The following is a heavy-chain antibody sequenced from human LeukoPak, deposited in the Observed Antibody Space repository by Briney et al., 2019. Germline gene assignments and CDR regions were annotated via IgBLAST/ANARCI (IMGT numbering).Heavy chain of an antibody. D-gene: IGHD1-26*01. CDR3: ASLDQVWDHFDY. V-gene: IGHV3-66*02. J-gene: IGHJ4*02. CDR2: IYSGGRT. Sequence: GGSLRLSCAASGLTVSDYYMSWVRQAPGKGLEWVSIIYSGGRTYYADSLKGRFIISRDNSKNTLYLQINSLRAEDSAVYYCASLDQVWDHFDYWGQGALVIVSS. CDR1: GLTVSDYY.